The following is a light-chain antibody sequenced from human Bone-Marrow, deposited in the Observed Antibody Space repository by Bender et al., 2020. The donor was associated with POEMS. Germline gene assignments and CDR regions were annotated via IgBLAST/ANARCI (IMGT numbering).Light chain of an antibody. CDR3: PAWDTYSVI. Sequence: SYEVTQPPSVSVSSGQTASITCSGDDLSDKYVAWYQQKPGQSPVLVIYQDTKRPSGIPERFSGSKSGNTATLTISGTQAIEEADYCSPAWDTYSVIFGGGTKLTVL. CDR1: DLSDKY. V-gene: IGLV3-1*01. J-gene: IGLJ2*01. CDR2: QDT.